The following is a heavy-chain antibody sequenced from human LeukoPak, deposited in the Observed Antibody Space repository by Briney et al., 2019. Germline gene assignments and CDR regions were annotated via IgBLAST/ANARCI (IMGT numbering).Heavy chain of an antibody. Sequence: GGSLRLSCAASGFTFDDFAMHWVRQAPGQGLEWVSGISWNSVSTGFADSVKGRFTISRDNAKNSLYLQMNSLRSEDTALYFCAKDTMLVSGSGSYFDFWGQGTLVTVSS. D-gene: IGHD3-10*01. CDR2: ISWNSVST. J-gene: IGHJ4*02. V-gene: IGHV3-9*01. CDR1: GFTFDDFA. CDR3: AKDTMLVSGSGSYFDF.